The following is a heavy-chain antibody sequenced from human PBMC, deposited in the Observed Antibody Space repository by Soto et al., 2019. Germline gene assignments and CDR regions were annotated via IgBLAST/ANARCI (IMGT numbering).Heavy chain of an antibody. CDR2: ISYTGSTI. Sequence: GGSLRLSCVASEFTFSNYEMNWVRQAPGKGLEWVSYISYTGSTIYYADSVRGRFTISRDNSKNSLYLQMSSLRAEDTAVYYCARGLRNYYDRSGLHYWGQGTLVTVSS. CDR3: ARGLRNYYDRSGLHY. J-gene: IGHJ4*02. CDR1: EFTFSNYE. V-gene: IGHV3-48*03. D-gene: IGHD3-22*01.